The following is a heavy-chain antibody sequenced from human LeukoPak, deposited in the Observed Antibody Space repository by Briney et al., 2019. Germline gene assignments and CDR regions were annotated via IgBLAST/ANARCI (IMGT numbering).Heavy chain of an antibody. Sequence: PGGSLRLSCAASGFTFSSYGMHWVRQAPGKGLEWAAVISYDGSNKYYADSVKGRFTISRDNSKNTLYLQMNSLRAEDTAVYYCAKEVTYRPEMATGDWGQGTLVTVSS. D-gene: IGHD5-24*01. J-gene: IGHJ4*02. CDR1: GFTFSSYG. CDR3: AKEVTYRPEMATGD. CDR2: ISYDGSNK. V-gene: IGHV3-30*18.